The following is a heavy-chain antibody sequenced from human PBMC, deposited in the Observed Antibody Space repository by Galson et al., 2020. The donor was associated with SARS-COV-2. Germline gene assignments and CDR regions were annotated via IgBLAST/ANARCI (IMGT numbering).Heavy chain of an antibody. Sequence: ASVKVSCKASGGTFSSYAISWVRQAPGQGLEWMGRIIPILGIANYAQKFQGRVKITADKSTSTAYMELSSLRSEDTAVYYCNVLYTNCSSTSCRDWYFDLWGRGTLVTVSS. V-gene: IGHV1-69*04. D-gene: IGHD2-2*01. J-gene: IGHJ2*01. CDR1: GGTFSSYA. CDR3: NVLYTNCSSTSCRDWYFDL. CDR2: IIPILGIA.